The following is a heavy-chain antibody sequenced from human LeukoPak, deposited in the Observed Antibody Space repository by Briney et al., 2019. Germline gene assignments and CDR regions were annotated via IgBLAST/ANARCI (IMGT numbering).Heavy chain of an antibody. CDR2: IYTSGST. D-gene: IGHD2-2*01. CDR3: ARALVPAAMVSRGLYFAMDV. Sequence: SETLSPTCTVSGGSIRSTIHYWSWIRQPAGNGLEWIGRIYTSGSTNYNPSLKSRVTMSVDTSKNQFSLKLSSVTAADTAVYYCARALVPAAMVSRGLYFAMDVWGQGTTVTVSS. V-gene: IGHV4-61*02. J-gene: IGHJ6*02. CDR1: GGSIRSTIHY.